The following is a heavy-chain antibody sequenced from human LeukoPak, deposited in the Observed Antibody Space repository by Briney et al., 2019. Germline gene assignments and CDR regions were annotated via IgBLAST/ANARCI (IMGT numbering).Heavy chain of an antibody. J-gene: IGHJ5*02. CDR1: GYTFTTYD. D-gene: IGHD4-23*01. CDR3: ARGPNKSDGGNSGSAWFDP. Sequence: ASVNVSCKASGYTFTTYDINWVRQATGQGLGWMGWMNPNSGNTGYAQKFQGRGTMTRNTSISTAYMELSSLRSEDTAVYYCARGPNKSDGGNSGSAWFDPWGQGTLVTVSS. CDR2: MNPNSGNT. V-gene: IGHV1-8*01.